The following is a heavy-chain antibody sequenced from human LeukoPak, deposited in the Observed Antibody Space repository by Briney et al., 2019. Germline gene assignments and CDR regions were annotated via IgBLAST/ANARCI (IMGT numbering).Heavy chain of an antibody. CDR1: GGSFSGYY. V-gene: IGHV4-34*01. CDR3: ARGLGAWFDP. CDR2: INHSGST. Sequence: SETLSLTCAVYGGSFSGYYWSWIRQPPGKGLEWIGEINHSGSTNYNPSLKSRVTISEDTSKNQLSLKVNFVTAADTAVYYCARGLGAWFDPWGQGTLVTVSS. D-gene: IGHD3-16*01. J-gene: IGHJ5*02.